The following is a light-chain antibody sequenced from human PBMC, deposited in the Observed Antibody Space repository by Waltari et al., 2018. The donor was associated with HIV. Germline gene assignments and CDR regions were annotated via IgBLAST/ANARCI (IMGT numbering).Light chain of an antibody. CDR3: GTWDSSLSAVV. CDR1: SSNLGPHY. J-gene: IGLJ2*01. V-gene: IGLV1-51*02. Sequence: QPVLTQPPSVSAAPGQKVTISCSGTSSNLGPHYVSRYTQLPETAPKLLMYENPGRPSRIPDRCAGSKAGTSATRCSTGVQSGDEADYYCGTWDSSLSAVVFGGGTKLTVL. CDR2: ENP.